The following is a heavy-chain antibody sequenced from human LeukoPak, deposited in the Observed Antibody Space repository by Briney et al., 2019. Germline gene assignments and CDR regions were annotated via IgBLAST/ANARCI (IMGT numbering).Heavy chain of an antibody. CDR2: TYYRSKWYN. D-gene: IGHD6-13*01. CDR3: ARDSQSIAGAADY. CDR1: GDSVSNNNAA. J-gene: IGHJ4*02. Sequence: SQTLSLTCAISGDSVSNNNAAWNWIRQSPSRGLEWLGRTYYRSKWYNDYPVSVKSRITINPDTSKNQFSLHLNSVTPEDTAIYYCARDSQSIAGAADYWGQGTLVTVSS. V-gene: IGHV6-1*01.